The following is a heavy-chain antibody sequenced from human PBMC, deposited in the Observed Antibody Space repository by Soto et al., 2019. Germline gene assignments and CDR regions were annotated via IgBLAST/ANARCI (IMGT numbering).Heavy chain of an antibody. CDR3: AKSAHSGYDYYFDY. D-gene: IGHD5-12*01. Sequence: GGSLRLSCAASGFTFSSYAMSWVRQAPGKGLEWVSAISGSGSSTSYADSVKGRFTISSDNSKNTLYLQMNSLRAEDTAVYYCAKSAHSGYDYYFDYWGQGTLVTVSS. J-gene: IGHJ4*02. V-gene: IGHV3-23*01. CDR2: ISGSGSST. CDR1: GFTFSSYA.